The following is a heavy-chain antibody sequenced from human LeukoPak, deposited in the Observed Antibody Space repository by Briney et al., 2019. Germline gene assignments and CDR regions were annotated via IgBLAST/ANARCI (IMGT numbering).Heavy chain of an antibody. D-gene: IGHD3-16*02. V-gene: IGHV4-34*01. J-gene: IGHJ4*02. Sequence: SETLSLTCAVYGGSFSGYYWSWIRQPPGKGLEWIGEINHSGSTNYNPSLKSRVTISVDTSKNQFSLKLSSVTAADTAVYYCARGSYDYVWGSYRRPPRFDYWGQGTLVTVSS. CDR3: ARGSYDYVWGSYRRPPRFDY. CDR1: GGSFSGYY. CDR2: INHSGST.